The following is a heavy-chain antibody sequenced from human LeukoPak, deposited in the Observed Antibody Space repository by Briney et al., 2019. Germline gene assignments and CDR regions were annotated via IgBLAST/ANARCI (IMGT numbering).Heavy chain of an antibody. Sequence: GGSLRLSCAASGFTFSDYYMSWIRQAPGKGLEWVSYISSSGSTIYYADSVKGRFTISRDNAKNSLYLQMNSLRAEDTAVYYCASQPPRIAAAGTNYFDYWGQGTLVTVSS. J-gene: IGHJ4*02. CDR1: GFTFSDYY. CDR3: ASQPPRIAAAGTNYFDY. CDR2: ISSSGSTI. V-gene: IGHV3-11*01. D-gene: IGHD6-13*01.